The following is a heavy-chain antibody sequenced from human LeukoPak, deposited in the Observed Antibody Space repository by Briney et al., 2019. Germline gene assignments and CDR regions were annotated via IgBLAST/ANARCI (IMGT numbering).Heavy chain of an antibody. Sequence: PGRSLRLSCSASGFTFSSYGMHWVRQAPGKGLEWVAVVWYDGINKYYADSVKGRFTISRDDSKNTLYLQMNSLRAEDTAVYYCARDGGGYFDYWAREPWSPSPQ. CDR1: GFTFSSYG. V-gene: IGHV3-33*01. CDR3: ARDGGGYFDY. D-gene: IGHD4-23*01. J-gene: IGHJ4*02. CDR2: VWYDGINK.